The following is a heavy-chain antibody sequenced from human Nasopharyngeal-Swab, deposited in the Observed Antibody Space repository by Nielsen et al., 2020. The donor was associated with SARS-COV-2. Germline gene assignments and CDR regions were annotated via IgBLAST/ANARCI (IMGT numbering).Heavy chain of an antibody. CDR3: ARDPLAVVGYDALDI. D-gene: IGHD6-19*01. J-gene: IGHJ3*02. CDR2: ISHNGSTI. CDR1: GFIFTNYE. V-gene: IGHV3-48*03. Sequence: SLKISCATSGFIFTNYEMNWVRQAPGTGLEWISYISHNGSTIYYADSVKGRFTLSRDNAKNSVDLQLNSVRAEDTAVYYCARDPLAVVGYDALDIWGQGTMVTVSS.